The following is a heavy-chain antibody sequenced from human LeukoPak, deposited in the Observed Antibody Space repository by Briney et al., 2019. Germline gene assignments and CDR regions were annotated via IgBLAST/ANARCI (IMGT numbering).Heavy chain of an antibody. CDR2: IYCSGST. CDR3: ARHAGYSSRQVDY. D-gene: IGHD6-13*01. CDR1: GGSVSSYY. V-gene: IGHV4-59*08. J-gene: IGHJ4*02. Sequence: SETLSLTCTVSGGSVSSYYWSWIRQPPGKGLEWIGYIYCSGSTNYNPSLKSRVTISVDTSKNQFSLKLSSVTAADTAVYYCARHAGYSSRQVDYWGQGTLVTVSS.